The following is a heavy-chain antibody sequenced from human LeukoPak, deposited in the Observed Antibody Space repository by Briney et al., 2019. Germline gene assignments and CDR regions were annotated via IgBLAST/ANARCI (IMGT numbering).Heavy chain of an antibody. CDR1: GFTFGDYV. CDR2: IRSKAYGGTT. D-gene: IGHD6-13*01. Sequence: GGSLRLSCTASGFTFGDYVMSWFRQAPGKGLEWVGFIRSKAYGGTTEYAASVKGRFTISRDDSKSIAYLQMNSLKTEDIAVYYCTRSGSWYPSWFDPWGQGTLVTVSS. V-gene: IGHV3-49*03. CDR3: TRSGSWYPSWFDP. J-gene: IGHJ5*02.